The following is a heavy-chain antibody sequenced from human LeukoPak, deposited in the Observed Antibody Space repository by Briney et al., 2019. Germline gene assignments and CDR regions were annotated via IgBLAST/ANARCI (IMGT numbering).Heavy chain of an antibody. V-gene: IGHV4-39*01. CDR2: IYYSGST. Sequence: TSETLSLTCTVSGGSISSSSYYWGWIRQPPGKGLEWVGSIYYSGSTYYNPSLKSRVTISVDTSKNQSSLKLSSVTAADTAVYYCARIDYGDYVYTGYWGQGTLVTVSS. CDR3: ARIDYGDYVYTGY. D-gene: IGHD4-17*01. CDR1: GGSISSSSYY. J-gene: IGHJ4*02.